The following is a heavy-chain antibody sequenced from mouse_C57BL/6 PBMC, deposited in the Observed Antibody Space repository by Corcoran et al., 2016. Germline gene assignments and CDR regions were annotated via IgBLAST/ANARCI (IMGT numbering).Heavy chain of an antibody. CDR3: ASHYYGSSSLFDY. Sequence: EVQLQQSGPELVKPGASVKISCKASGYTFTDDYMNWVKQSHGKSLEWIGDINPNNGGTSYNQKFTGKATLTVDKSSSTAYMELRSLTSEDSAVYYCASHYYGSSSLFDYWGQGTTLTVSS. J-gene: IGHJ2*01. V-gene: IGHV1-26*01. D-gene: IGHD1-1*01. CDR1: GYTFTDDY. CDR2: INPNNGGT.